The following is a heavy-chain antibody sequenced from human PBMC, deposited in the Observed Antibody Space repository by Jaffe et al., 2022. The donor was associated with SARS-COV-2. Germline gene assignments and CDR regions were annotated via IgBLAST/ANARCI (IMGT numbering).Heavy chain of an antibody. Sequence: QVQLQESGPGLVKPSQTLSLTCNVSGGSISSDSYYWNWIRQPAGKGLEWIGRIYTSGSTSYNPSLKGRVTISVDTSKNQFSLKLSSVTAADTAVYYCASASGYLGYFGMDVWGQGTTVTVSS. CDR2: IYTSGST. V-gene: IGHV4-61*02. CDR3: ASASGYLGYFGMDV. CDR1: GGSISSDSYY. J-gene: IGHJ6*02. D-gene: IGHD5-12*01.